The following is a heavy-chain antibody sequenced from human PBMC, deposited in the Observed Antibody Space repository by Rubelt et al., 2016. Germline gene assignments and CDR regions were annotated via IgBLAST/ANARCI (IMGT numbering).Heavy chain of an antibody. D-gene: IGHD6-13*01. V-gene: IGHV3-21*01. CDR2: IRSSTSYI. Sequence: EVQLLESGGGLVQPGGSLRLSCAASGFTFSSYATTWVRQAPGKGLEWVSSIRSSTSYIYYADSVKGRFTISRDNAKNSLYLQMNSLRAEDTAVYYCAREGNSSPPDWFDPWGQGTLVTVSS. J-gene: IGHJ5*02. CDR3: AREGNSSPPDWFDP. CDR1: GFTFSSYA.